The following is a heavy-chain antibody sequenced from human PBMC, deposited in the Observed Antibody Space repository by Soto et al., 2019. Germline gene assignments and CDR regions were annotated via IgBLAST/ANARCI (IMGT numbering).Heavy chain of an antibody. D-gene: IGHD2-8*02. CDR3: ARGYCTATICDPWFDP. CDR2: IYPGDSDT. Sequence: GESLKSSCQGSGYAFSIYWIAWVLQMPWKGLEWMGIIYPGDSDTRYSPSFQGQVTISVDKSITTAYLQWSSLKASDTAMYYCARGYCTATICDPWFDPWGQGTLVTVSS. V-gene: IGHV5-51*01. J-gene: IGHJ5*02. CDR1: GYAFSIYW.